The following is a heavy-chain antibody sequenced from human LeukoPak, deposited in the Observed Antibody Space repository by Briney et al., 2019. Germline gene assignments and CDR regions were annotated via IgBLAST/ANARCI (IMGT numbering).Heavy chain of an antibody. CDR3: AKDDRWLQFCC. Sequence: PWGSLILSCAASGFTFSSHGMNWVRQAPGKGLEWVSGIIPSGHTTYYADSVRGRFTISRDNSRNTLYLQMNSLRAEDTAVYYCAKDDRWLQFCCWGQGTLVTVSA. J-gene: IGHJ4*02. V-gene: IGHV3-23*01. CDR2: IIPSGHTT. CDR1: GFTFSSHG. D-gene: IGHD5-24*01.